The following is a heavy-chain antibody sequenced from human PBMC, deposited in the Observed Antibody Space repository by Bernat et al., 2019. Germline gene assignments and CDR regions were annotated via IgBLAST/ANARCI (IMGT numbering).Heavy chain of an antibody. J-gene: IGHJ3*02. Sequence: EVQLLESGGGLVQPGGSLRLSCAASGFTFSSYAMSWVRQAPGKGLEWVSAISGSGGSTYYADSVKGRFTISRDNSKNTLYLQMNSLRAEDTAVYYCAKDRRGWFRPHDAFDIWGQGTMVTVSS. V-gene: IGHV3-23*01. CDR2: ISGSGGST. CDR1: GFTFSSYA. CDR3: AKDRRGWFRPHDAFDI. D-gene: IGHD2-15*01.